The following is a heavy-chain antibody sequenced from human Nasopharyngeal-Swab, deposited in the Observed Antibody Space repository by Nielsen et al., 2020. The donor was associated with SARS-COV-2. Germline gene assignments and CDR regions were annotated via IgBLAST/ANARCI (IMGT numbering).Heavy chain of an antibody. Sequence: GESLKISCAASGFTFSTYSMNWVRQAPGKGLEWVSYITSSSSTKYYADSVKGRFTISRDNAKNSLYLQMDSLRAEDTALYYCARLRVDIVATTRGAFDIWGQGTMVTVSS. CDR1: GFTFSTYS. CDR2: ITSSSSTK. CDR3: ARLRVDIVATTRGAFDI. V-gene: IGHV3-48*04. J-gene: IGHJ3*02. D-gene: IGHD5-12*01.